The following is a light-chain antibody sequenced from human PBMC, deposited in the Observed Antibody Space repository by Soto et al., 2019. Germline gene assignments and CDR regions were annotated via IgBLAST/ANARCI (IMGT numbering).Light chain of an antibody. Sequence: QSALTQPHSASGSPGQSVTISCTGTKNDIGVYDFVSWYQHHPGKAPRLIIYEVVQRPSGVPDRFSGSKSGNTASLTVSGLQAADEADYFCKSYAGRNTYVFGSGTKVTV. CDR2: EVV. J-gene: IGLJ1*01. CDR3: KSYAGRNTYV. CDR1: KNDIGVYDF. V-gene: IGLV2-8*01.